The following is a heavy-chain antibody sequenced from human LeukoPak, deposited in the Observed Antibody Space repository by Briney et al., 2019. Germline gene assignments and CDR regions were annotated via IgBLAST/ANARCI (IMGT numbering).Heavy chain of an antibody. CDR2: ISYDGSNK. J-gene: IGHJ4*02. Sequence: GRSLRLSCAASGFTFSSYGMHWVRQAPGKGLEWAAVISYDGSNKYYADSVKGRFTISRDNSKNTLYLQMNSLRAEDTAVYYCAKDWIVGATGHWGQGTLVTVSS. CDR3: AKDWIVGATGH. D-gene: IGHD1-26*01. V-gene: IGHV3-30*18. CDR1: GFTFSSYG.